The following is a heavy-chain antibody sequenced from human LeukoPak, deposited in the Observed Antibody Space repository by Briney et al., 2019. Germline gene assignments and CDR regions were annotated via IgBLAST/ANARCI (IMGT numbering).Heavy chain of an antibody. CDR1: EYSFPNYC. D-gene: IGHD6-13*01. Sequence: NHGESLKISCKHSEYSFPNYCIGWVRQMPGKGLEWMGIIYPDDSDTRYSPSFQGQVTISADRSISTAYLQWSSLKASDTAMYYCAIGRGGQQLGDYWGQGTLVTVSS. CDR2: IYPDDSDT. CDR3: AIGRGGQQLGDY. J-gene: IGHJ4*02. V-gene: IGHV5-51*01.